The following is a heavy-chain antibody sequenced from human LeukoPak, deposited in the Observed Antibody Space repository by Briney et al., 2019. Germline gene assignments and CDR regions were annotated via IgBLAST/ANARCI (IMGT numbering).Heavy chain of an antibody. CDR1: GGSFSCYY. Sequence: SETLSLTCAVYGGSFSCYYWSWIRQPPGKGLEWIGEINHSGSTNYNPSLKSRVTISVDTSKNQFSLKLSSVTAADTAVYYCARETLVLSYYYYGMDVWGQGTTVTVSS. D-gene: IGHD6-13*01. J-gene: IGHJ6*02. CDR2: INHSGST. V-gene: IGHV4-34*01. CDR3: ARETLVLSYYYYGMDV.